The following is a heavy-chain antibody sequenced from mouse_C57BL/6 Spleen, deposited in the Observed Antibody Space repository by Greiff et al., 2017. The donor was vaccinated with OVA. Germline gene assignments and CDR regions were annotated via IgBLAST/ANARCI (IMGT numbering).Heavy chain of an antibody. CDR1: GFTFSDYY. D-gene: IGHD2-3*01. CDR3: AREGYDGYPYFDY. Sequence: EVKLVESEGGLVQPGSSMKLSCTASGFTFSDYYMAWVRQVPEKGLEWVANINSDGSSTYYLDSLKSRFIISRDNAKNILYLQMSSLKSEDTATYYCAREGYDGYPYFDYWGKGTTLTVSS. J-gene: IGHJ2*01. CDR2: INSDGSST. V-gene: IGHV5-16*01.